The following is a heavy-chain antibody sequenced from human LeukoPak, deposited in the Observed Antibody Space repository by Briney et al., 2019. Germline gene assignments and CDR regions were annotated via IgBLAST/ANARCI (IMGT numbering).Heavy chain of an antibody. CDR1: GGSISSSSYY. D-gene: IGHD3-10*01. J-gene: IGHJ4*02. V-gene: IGHV4-39*07. CDR3: ARGKRLLRFGELLKFDY. CDR2: VYYTGAS. Sequence: PSETLSLTCTVSGGSISSSSYYWGWIRQPPGKGLEWIGSVYYTGASYYNPSLKSRVTISVDTSKNQFSLKLSSVTAADTAVYYCARGKRLLRFGELLKFDYWGQGTLVTVSS.